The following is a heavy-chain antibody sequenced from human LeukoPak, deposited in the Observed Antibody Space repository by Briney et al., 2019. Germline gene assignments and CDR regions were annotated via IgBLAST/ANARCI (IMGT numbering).Heavy chain of an antibody. CDR1: GYSFTSYW. D-gene: IGHD6-13*01. CDR2: IYPGDSDT. J-gene: IGHJ6*02. Sequence: GESLKISCKGSGYSFTSYWIGWVRQMPGKGLEWMGIIYPGDSDTRYSPSFQGQVTISAYKSISTAYLQWSSLKASDTAMYYCATPSSSSHYYYYGMDVWGQGTTVTVSS. V-gene: IGHV5-51*01. CDR3: ATPSSSSHYYYYGMDV.